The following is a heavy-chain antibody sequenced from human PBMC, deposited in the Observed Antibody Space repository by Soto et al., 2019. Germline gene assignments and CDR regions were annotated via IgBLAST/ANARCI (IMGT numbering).Heavy chain of an antibody. D-gene: IGHD3-3*01. Sequence: PSETLSLTCVVSSYVIESGHYWGFVRQPPGKGLEWVGSIYDSGTTYYNPSLRSRVTISADTSKNQFSLSLTSVTAADTAVYHCARSPQYYTPGSSPFDYWGPGTMVTVSS. CDR3: ARSPQYYTPGSSPFDY. CDR1: SYVIESGHY. V-gene: IGHV4-38-2*01. J-gene: IGHJ4*03. CDR2: IYDSGTT.